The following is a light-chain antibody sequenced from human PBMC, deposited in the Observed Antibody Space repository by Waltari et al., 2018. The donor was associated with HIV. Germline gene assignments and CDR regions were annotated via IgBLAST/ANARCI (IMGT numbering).Light chain of an antibody. CDR1: SSNIGAGYD. CDR2: GNN. V-gene: IGLV1-40*01. CDR3: QSYDSSLSAVV. J-gene: IGLJ2*01. Sequence: QSVLTQPPSVSGAPGQRVTISCTGSSSNIGAGYDVHWYQQRPGTAPKLLIYGNNKRPSVVPERFSGSKSGTSASLAITGVQAEDEADYYCQSYDSSLSAVVCGGGTKLTVL.